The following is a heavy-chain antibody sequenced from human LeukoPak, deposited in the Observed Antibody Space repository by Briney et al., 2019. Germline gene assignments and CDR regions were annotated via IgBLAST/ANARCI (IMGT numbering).Heavy chain of an antibody. CDR1: GYTFTSYY. Sequence: SVKVSCKASGYTFTSYYMHWVRQAPGQGLEWMGGIIPIFGTANYAQKFQGRVTITADESTSTAYMELSSLRSEDTAVYYCARVTVMDTYYYYYGMDVWGQGTTVTVSS. CDR3: ARVTVMDTYYYYYGMDV. J-gene: IGHJ6*02. V-gene: IGHV1-69*13. CDR2: IIPIFGTA. D-gene: IGHD5-18*01.